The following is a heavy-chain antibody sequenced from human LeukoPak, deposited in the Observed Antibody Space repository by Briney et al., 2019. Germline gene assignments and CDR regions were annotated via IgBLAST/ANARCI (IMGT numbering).Heavy chain of an antibody. V-gene: IGHV3-11*04. J-gene: IGHJ4*02. D-gene: IGHD1-26*01. CDR2: ISSSGSTI. Sequence: GGSLRLSCAASGFTFSDYYMSWIRQAPGKGLEWVSYISSSGSTIYYADSVKGRFTISRDSAKNSLYLRMNSLRAEDTAVYYCARGGPRIVGAISFDYWGQGTLVTVSS. CDR1: GFTFSDYY. CDR3: ARGGPRIVGAISFDY.